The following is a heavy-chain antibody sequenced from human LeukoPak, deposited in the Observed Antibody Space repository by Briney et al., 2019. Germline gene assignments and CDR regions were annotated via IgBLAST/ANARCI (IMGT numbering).Heavy chain of an antibody. CDR2: ISYDGSNK. V-gene: IGHV3-30*18. D-gene: IGHD3-10*01. J-gene: IGHJ5*02. CDR3: AKNPGSYYVDP. CDR1: GFTFSSYG. Sequence: PGGSLRLSCAASGFTFSSYGMHWVRQAPGKGLEWVAVISYDGSNKYYAGSVKGRFTISRDNSKNTLYLQMNSLRAEDTAVYYCAKNPGSYYVDPWGQGTLVTVSS.